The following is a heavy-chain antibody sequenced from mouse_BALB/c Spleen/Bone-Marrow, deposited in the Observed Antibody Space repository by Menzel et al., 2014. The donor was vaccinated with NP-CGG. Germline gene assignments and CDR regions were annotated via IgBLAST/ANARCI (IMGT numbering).Heavy chain of an antibody. CDR1: GFSLSTYG. CDR3: ARIYLNYEGAVDY. Sequence: QVTLKVCGPGILQPSQTLSLTCFFSGFSLSTYGLGWIRQPSGKGLEWLAHIWWNDNKYYTTALKSRLTISKDTSNNQVFLKIASVDTADTATYYCARIYLNYEGAVDYWGQGTSVTVSS. CDR2: IWWNDNK. V-gene: IGHV8-11*01. D-gene: IGHD2-4*01. J-gene: IGHJ4*01.